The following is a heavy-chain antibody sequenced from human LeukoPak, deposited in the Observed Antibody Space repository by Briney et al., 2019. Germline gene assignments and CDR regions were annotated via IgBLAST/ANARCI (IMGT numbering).Heavy chain of an antibody. CDR3: ARWFCISNTCYHMDV. J-gene: IGHJ6*03. CDR2: IYSSGTT. CDR1: GLSISTNY. D-gene: IGHD2-2*01. V-gene: IGHV4-59*01. Sequence: SETLSLTCTVSGLSISTNYWSWIPQPPGEGRQWSGYIYSSGTTMYNPSLKSRVTMSEDTSKNQLSLRLSSVTAADTAVYYCARWFCISNTCYHMDVGGKGTTVTVSS.